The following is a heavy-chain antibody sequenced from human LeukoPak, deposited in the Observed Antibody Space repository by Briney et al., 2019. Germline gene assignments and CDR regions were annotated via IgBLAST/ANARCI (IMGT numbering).Heavy chain of an antibody. CDR2: INPNSGGT. CDR3: ARDQDYSNYVVYYYYYMDV. D-gene: IGHD4-11*01. Sequence: AASVKVSCKASGYTFTGYYMHWVRQAPGQGLEWMGWINPNSGGTNYAQKFQGRVTMTRDTSISTAYMELSRLRSDDTAVYYCARDQDYSNYVVYYYYYMDVWGKGTTVTVSS. V-gene: IGHV1-2*02. J-gene: IGHJ6*03. CDR1: GYTFTGYY.